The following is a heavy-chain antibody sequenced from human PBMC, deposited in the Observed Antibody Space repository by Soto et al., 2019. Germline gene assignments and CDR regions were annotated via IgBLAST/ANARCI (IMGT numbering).Heavy chain of an antibody. D-gene: IGHD3-10*01. Sequence: QVQLEQSGAEVKKPGASVKVSCQTSGYTFTSYPLHWVRQAPGQGLEWLGWINAGNGREKYSQRFQDRVSLSTDRSTTPAYMEIRSLRSEDTAVYYCARGGGWVGEASFDTWGQGTLVIVSS. CDR3: ARGGGWVGEASFDT. CDR1: GYTFTSYP. J-gene: IGHJ4*02. CDR2: INAGNGRE. V-gene: IGHV1-3*01.